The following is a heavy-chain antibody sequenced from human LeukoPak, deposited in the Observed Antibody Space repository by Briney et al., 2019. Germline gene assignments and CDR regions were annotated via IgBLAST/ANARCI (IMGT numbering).Heavy chain of an antibody. CDR2: ISSSSSYI. D-gene: IGHD1-14*01. Sequence: KPGGSLRLSCAASGFTFSSYSMNWVRQAPGKGLEWVSFISSSSSYIYYADSMKGRFTISRDNAKNSLYLQMNSLRAEDTAVYYCARDRPELTNHWGQGTLVTVSS. J-gene: IGHJ4*02. CDR3: ARDRPELTNH. V-gene: IGHV3-21*01. CDR1: GFTFSSYS.